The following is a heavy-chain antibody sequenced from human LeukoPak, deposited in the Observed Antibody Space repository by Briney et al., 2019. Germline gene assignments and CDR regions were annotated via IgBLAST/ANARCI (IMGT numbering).Heavy chain of an antibody. V-gene: IGHV3-15*01. CDR2: IKSKTDGGTT. CDR3: TTDIIAARRGIDDAFDI. Sequence: PGGSLRLSCAASGFTFSNAWMSWVRQAPGKGLEWVGRIKSKTDGGTTDYAAPVKGRFTISRDDSKNTLYLQMNSLKTEDTAVYYCTTDIIAARRGIDDAFDIWGQGIMVTVSS. D-gene: IGHD6-6*01. J-gene: IGHJ3*02. CDR1: GFTFSNAW.